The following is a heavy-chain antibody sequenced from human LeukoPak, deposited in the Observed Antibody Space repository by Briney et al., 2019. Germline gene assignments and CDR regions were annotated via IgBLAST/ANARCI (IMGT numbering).Heavy chain of an antibody. V-gene: IGHV3-23*01. CDR1: GFTFSSYA. J-gene: IGHJ4*02. Sequence: GGSLRLSCAASGFTFSSYAMSWVRQAPGKGREWVSAISGSGGSTYYADSVTGRFTISRDNSKNTLYLQMNSLRAEDTAVYYCAKPTSISGSHGVFDYWGQGTLVTVSS. CDR2: ISGSGGST. D-gene: IGHD1-26*01. CDR3: AKPTSISGSHGVFDY.